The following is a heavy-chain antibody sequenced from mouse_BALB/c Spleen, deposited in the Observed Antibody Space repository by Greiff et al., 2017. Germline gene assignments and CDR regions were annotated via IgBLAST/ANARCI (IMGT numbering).Heavy chain of an antibody. J-gene: IGHJ2*01. CDR1: GYSITSGYY. V-gene: IGHV3-6*02. D-gene: IGHD2-10*02. CDR2: ISYDGSN. Sequence: ESGPGLVKPSQSLSLTCSVTGYSITSGYYWNWIRQFPGNKLEWMGYISYDGSNNYNPSLKNRISITRDTSKNQFFLKLNSVTTEDTATYYCARGYGLYYFDYWGQGTTLTVSS. CDR3: ARGYGLYYFDY.